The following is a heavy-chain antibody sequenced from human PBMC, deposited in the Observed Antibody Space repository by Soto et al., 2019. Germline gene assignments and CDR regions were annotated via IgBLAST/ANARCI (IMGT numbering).Heavy chain of an antibody. D-gene: IGHD2-21*01. CDR1: GFTVSNHW. CDR2: IKTDGTYT. V-gene: IGHV3-74*01. J-gene: IGHJ3*01. CDR3: ARPKGAAYSALDV. Sequence: EVQLVESGGGLVQPGGSLTLSCAASGFTVSNHWMHWVRQAPGKGLESISRIKTDGTYTDYADSVKGRFTISRDNAKNMLYLQMDRLRPEDTAVYYCARPKGAAYSALDVWGQGTVVTVSS.